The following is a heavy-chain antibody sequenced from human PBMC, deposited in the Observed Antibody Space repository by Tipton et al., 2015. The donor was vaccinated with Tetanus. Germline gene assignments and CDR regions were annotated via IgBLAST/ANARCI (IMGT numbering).Heavy chain of an antibody. CDR2: IDWDDDK. CDR1: GFSLSTSGMR. D-gene: IGHD3-10*01. J-gene: IGHJ4*02. Sequence: LVKPTQTLTLTCTFSGFSLSTSGMRVSWIRQPPGKALEWLARIDWDDDKFYSTSLKTRLTISKDTSKNQVVLTMTNMDPVDTATYYCARETYGSGSLYFDYWGQGTLVTVSS. V-gene: IGHV2-70*04. CDR3: ARETYGSGSLYFDY.